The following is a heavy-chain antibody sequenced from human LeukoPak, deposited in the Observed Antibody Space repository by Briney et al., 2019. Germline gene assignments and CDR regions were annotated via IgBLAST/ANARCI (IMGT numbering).Heavy chain of an antibody. J-gene: IGHJ4*02. D-gene: IGHD3-22*01. CDR1: GFTFSSYW. Sequence: GGSLRLSCEASGFTFSSYWMNWVRQAPGKGLEWVANIRQDGSEKYYVDSVKGRFTISRDNAKNSLYLQMNSLRAEDTAVYYCARSSPNFLYYYDSSGYLNYWGQGTLVTVSS. CDR3: ARSSPNFLYYYDSSGYLNY. V-gene: IGHV3-7*01. CDR2: IRQDGSEK.